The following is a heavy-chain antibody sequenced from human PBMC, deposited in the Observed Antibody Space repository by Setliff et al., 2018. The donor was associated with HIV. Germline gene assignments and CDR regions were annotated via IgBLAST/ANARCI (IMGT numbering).Heavy chain of an antibody. CDR3: ARESPSSSWFYFDF. D-gene: IGHD6-13*01. CDR2: IYHTGSS. CDR1: GFSISSRYY. Sequence: SETLSLTCDVSGFSISSRYYWGWIRQSPGKGLEWIGNIYHTGSSYYNPSLNDRATISLDTSKNQFSLKLGSVTAADTAVYYCARESPSSSWFYFDFWGQGTLVTVSS. V-gene: IGHV4-38-2*02. J-gene: IGHJ4*02.